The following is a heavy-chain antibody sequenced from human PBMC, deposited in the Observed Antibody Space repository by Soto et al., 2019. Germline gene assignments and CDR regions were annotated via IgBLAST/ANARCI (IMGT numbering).Heavy chain of an antibody. D-gene: IGHD2-8*01. Sequence: LGAALKICCKGSGYSFTSYWNSWVRQMPGKGLEWMGRIDPSDSYTNYSPSFQGHVTISADKSISTAYLQWSSLKASDTAMYPPARLRQPNPTNGYSYVDHWDQRTLVPVTS. CDR1: GYSFTSYW. V-gene: IGHV5-10-1*01. J-gene: IGHJ1*01. CDR3: ARLRQPNPTNGYSYVDH. CDR2: IDPSDSYT.